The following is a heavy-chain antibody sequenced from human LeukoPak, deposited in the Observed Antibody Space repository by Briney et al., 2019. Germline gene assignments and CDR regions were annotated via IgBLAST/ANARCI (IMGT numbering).Heavy chain of an antibody. Sequence: GGSLRLSCAASGFIFSTYGMHWVRQAPGKGPEWVAFTRYDGSNKYYADSVKGRFTISRDNSKNTLYLQMSSLRAEDTAMYYCAKDRDSSSWYSPSDFWGQGTLVTVSS. D-gene: IGHD3-22*01. CDR1: GFIFSTYG. J-gene: IGHJ4*02. V-gene: IGHV3-30*02. CDR2: TRYDGSNK. CDR3: AKDRDSSSWYSPSDF.